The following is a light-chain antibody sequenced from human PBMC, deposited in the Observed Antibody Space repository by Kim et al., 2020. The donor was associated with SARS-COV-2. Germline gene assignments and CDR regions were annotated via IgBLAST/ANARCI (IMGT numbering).Light chain of an antibody. Sequence: QSALTQPPSASGSPGQSVTISCTGTSSGVGGYNYVSWYQQHPGKAPKLMIYEVSKRHSGVPDRFSGSKSGNTASLTVSGHQAEDEADYYCRSYAGSNNSYVFGTGTKVTVL. V-gene: IGLV2-8*01. CDR1: SSGVGGYNY. CDR3: RSYAGSNNSYV. CDR2: EVS. J-gene: IGLJ1*01.